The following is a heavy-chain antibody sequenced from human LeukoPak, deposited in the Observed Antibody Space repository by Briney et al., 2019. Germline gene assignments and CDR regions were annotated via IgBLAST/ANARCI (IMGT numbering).Heavy chain of an antibody. CDR3: ARGTAAVAGI. D-gene: IGHD6-19*01. V-gene: IGHV4-34*01. CDR1: GGSFSGYY. J-gene: IGHJ4*01. CDR2: INHSGST. Sequence: SETLSLTCAVYGGSFSGYYWSWIRQPPGKELEWIGEINHSGSTNYNPSLKSRVTISVDTSKNQFSLKLSSVTAADTAVYYCARGTAAVAGIWGQGTLVTVSS.